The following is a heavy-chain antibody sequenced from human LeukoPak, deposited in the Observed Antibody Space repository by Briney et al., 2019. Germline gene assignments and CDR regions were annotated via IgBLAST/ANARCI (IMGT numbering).Heavy chain of an antibody. CDR3: ARVLPTYGSGSYDIDY. J-gene: IGHJ4*02. CDR1: GGSISSYY. CDR2: IYYSGST. D-gene: IGHD3-10*01. Sequence: PSETLSLTCTVSGGSISSYYWSWIRQPPGKGLEWIGYIYYSGSTNYNPSLKSRVTISVDTSKNQFSLKLSSVIAADTAVYYCARVLPTYGSGSYDIDYWGQGTLVTVSS. V-gene: IGHV4-59*01.